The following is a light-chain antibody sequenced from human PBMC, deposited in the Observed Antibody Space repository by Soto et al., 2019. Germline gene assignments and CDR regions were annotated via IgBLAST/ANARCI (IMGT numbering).Light chain of an antibody. CDR3: SSYAKSGSVV. J-gene: IGLJ2*01. V-gene: IGLV2-14*01. CDR1: SSDVGAYDY. Sequence: QSALTQPASVSGSPGQSIAISCTGTSSDVGAYDYVSWYQQHPGEAPKVKIYDVSHWPSGVSDRFSGSKSGNTASLTISGLQAEDEADYYCSSYAKSGSVVFGGGTKLTVL. CDR2: DVS.